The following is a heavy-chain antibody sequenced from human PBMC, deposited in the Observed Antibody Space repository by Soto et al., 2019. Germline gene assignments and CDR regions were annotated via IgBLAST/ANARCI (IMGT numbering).Heavy chain of an antibody. D-gene: IGHD5-12*01. J-gene: IGHJ6*02. CDR1: GYSFTSYW. CDR3: ARLAMATRRGYYGMDV. V-gene: IGHV5-10-1*01. CDR2: IDPSDSYT. Sequence: GESLKISCKGSGYSFTSYWISWVRQMTGKGLEWMGRIDPSDSYTNYSPSFQGHVTISADKSISTAYLQWSSLKASDTAMYYCARLAMATRRGYYGMDVWGQGTTVTVSS.